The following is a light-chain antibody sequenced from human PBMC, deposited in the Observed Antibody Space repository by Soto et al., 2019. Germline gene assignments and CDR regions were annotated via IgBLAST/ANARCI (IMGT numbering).Light chain of an antibody. CDR2: EVS. CDR3: SSYTRSSTSYV. CDR1: SSDVGGYNY. V-gene: IGLV2-14*01. Sequence: QSVLTQPASVSGSPGQSITISCTGTSSDVGGYNYVSWYQQHPGKASKLMIYEVSNRPSRVSNRFSGSKSGNTASLTISGLQAEDEADYYCSSYTRSSTSYVFGTGTKLTVL. J-gene: IGLJ1*01.